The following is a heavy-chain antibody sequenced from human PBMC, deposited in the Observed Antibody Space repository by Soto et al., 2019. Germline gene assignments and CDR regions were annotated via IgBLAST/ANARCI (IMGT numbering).Heavy chain of an antibody. CDR1: GFTFSSYV. CDR2: ISYDGSNK. J-gene: IGHJ6*02. D-gene: IGHD6-13*01. CDR3: AKGKQQLRTYYYYGMDV. V-gene: IGHV3-30*18. Sequence: PGGSLRLSCAASGFTFSSYVMHWVRQAPGKGLEWVAVISYDGSNKYYADSVKGRFTISRDNSKNTLYLQMNSLRAEDTAVYYCAKGKQQLRTYYYYGMDVWGQGTTVTVSS.